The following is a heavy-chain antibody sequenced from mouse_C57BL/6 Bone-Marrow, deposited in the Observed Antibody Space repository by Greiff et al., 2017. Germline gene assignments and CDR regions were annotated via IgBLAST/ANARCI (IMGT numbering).Heavy chain of an antibody. CDR3: ARGYGSDY. Sequence: EVQRVESGPGLVKPSQSLSLTCSVTGYSITSGYYWNWIRQFPGNKLEWMGYIRYGGSNNYKPSLKNRISITRDTSKNPFFLNLNSVTTEDTATYYCARGYGSDYWGQGTTLTVSS. CDR2: IRYGGSN. J-gene: IGHJ2*01. V-gene: IGHV3-6*01. CDR1: GYSITSGYY. D-gene: IGHD1-1*01.